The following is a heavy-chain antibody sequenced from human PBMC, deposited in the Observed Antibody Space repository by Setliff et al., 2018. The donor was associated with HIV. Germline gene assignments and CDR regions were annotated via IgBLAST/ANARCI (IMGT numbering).Heavy chain of an antibody. D-gene: IGHD6-25*01. CDR3: ARDVAAADAFDI. CDR1: GYTFTGYY. CDR2: INPNSGGT. V-gene: IGHV1-2*02. J-gene: IGHJ3*02. Sequence: ASVKVSCKASGYTFTGYYMHWVRQAPGQGLEWMGWINPNSGGTNYAQKFQGRVTMTRDTSISTAYMELSRLRSDDTAVYYCARDVAAADAFDIWGQGTVVTVSS.